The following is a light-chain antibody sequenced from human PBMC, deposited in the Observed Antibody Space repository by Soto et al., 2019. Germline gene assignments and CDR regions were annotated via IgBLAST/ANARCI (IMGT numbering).Light chain of an antibody. Sequence: DIQMTQCPSSLSESVGDRVTSTCQASQDISNYLNWYQQNPGKAPKLLIYDASNLETGVPSRFSGRGSGTDFTVNISSLQPEDIATYYCQQYDNLPLTFGPGTKVDIK. CDR2: DAS. CDR1: QDISNY. CDR3: QQYDNLPLT. V-gene: IGKV1-33*01. J-gene: IGKJ3*01.